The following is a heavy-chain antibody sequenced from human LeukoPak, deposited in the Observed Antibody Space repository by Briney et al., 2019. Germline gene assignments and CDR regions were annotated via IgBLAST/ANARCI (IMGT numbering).Heavy chain of an antibody. V-gene: IGHV4-31*03. D-gene: IGHD5-18*01. CDR1: GASISSGGYY. Sequence: SQTLSLTCTVSGASISSGGYYWSWIRQHPGKGLEWIGYIFYSGSTYYNPSLKSRVTISVDTSKNQFSLKLSSVTAADTAVYYCARTRIQLWSSPLDYWGQGTLVTVSS. J-gene: IGHJ4*02. CDR2: IFYSGST. CDR3: ARTRIQLWSSPLDY.